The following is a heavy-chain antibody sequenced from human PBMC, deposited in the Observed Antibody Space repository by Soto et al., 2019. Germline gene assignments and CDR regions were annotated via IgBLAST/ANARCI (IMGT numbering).Heavy chain of an antibody. CDR2: IYSGGVT. J-gene: IGHJ6*02. CDR3: ARDSSTTGYYGLAV. V-gene: IGHV3-53*01. CDR1: GFTVKNYQ. Sequence: LRLSCAASGFTVKNYQMNWVRQAPGKGLEWVSVIYSGGVTYYPDSVKGRFTIIRDTSRNSVYLQMNSLRADDTAIYYCARDSSTTGYYGLAVWGQGTTVTVYS.